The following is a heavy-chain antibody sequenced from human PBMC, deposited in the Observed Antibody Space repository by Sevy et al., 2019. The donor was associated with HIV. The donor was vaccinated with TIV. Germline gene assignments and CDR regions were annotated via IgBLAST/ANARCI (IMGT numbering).Heavy chain of an antibody. Sequence: SETLSFTCAVYGGSFSGYYWSWIRQPPGKGLEWIGEINHGGSTNYNPSLKSRVTISVDTSKNQFSLKLTSMTAADTALYYCARHCSSISCSHVFDIWGQGTMVTVSS. CDR3: ARHCSSISCSHVFDI. CDR2: INHGGST. D-gene: IGHD2-2*01. J-gene: IGHJ3*02. V-gene: IGHV4-34*01. CDR1: GGSFSGYY.